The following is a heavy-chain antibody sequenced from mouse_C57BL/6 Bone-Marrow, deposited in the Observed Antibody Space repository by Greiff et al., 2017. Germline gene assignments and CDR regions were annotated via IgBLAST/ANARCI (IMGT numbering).Heavy chain of an antibody. CDR1: GYTFTEYT. CDR3: ARHEDPLYYYGSRGMDY. CDR2: FYPGSGSI. J-gene: IGHJ4*01. D-gene: IGHD1-1*01. Sequence: VQLQQSGAELVKPGASVKLSCKASGYTFTEYTIHWVKQRSGQGLEWIGWFYPGSGSIKYNEKFKDKATLTADKSSSTVYMELSRLTSEDSAVYFCARHEDPLYYYGSRGMDYWGQGTSVTVSS. V-gene: IGHV1-62-2*01.